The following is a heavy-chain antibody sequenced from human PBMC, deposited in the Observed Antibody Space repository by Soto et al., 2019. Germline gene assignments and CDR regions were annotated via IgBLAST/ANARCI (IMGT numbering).Heavy chain of an antibody. D-gene: IGHD1-26*01. V-gene: IGHV1-69*01. CDR3: ARDGGRHSGGIDY. Sequence: QVQLVQSGAEVKKPGSSVKVSCKASGGTFSSYSINWVRQAPGQGLEWMGEIIPIFGTANYAQQFQGRVTITADESTSTAYMELSSLRSEDTAVYYCARDGGRHSGGIDYWGQGTRVTVSS. J-gene: IGHJ4*02. CDR2: IIPIFGTA. CDR1: GGTFSSYS.